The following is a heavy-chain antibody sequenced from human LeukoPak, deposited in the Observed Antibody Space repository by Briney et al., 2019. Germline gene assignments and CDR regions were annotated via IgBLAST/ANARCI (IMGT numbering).Heavy chain of an antibody. V-gene: IGHV4-34*01. D-gene: IGHD1-1*01. CDR2: INHSGST. CDR3: ASSETTDDAFDI. J-gene: IGHJ3*02. Sequence: SETLSLTCAVYGGSFSGYYWSWIRQPPGKGLEWIGEINHSGSTNYNPSLKSRVTISVDTSKNQFSLKLSSVTAADTAVYYCASSETTDDAFDIWGQGIMVTVSS. CDR1: GGSFSGYY.